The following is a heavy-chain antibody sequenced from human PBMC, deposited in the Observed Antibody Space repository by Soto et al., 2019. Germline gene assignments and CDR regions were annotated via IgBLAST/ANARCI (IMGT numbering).Heavy chain of an antibody. V-gene: IGHV1-69*06. CDR2: IIPIFGTA. CDR1: GGTFSSYA. CDR3: ARVEVGYYGMDV. Sequence: QVQLVQSGAEVKKPGSSVKVSCKASGGTFSSYAISWVRQAPGQGLEWMGGIIPIFGTANYAQKFQGRVTISADKSTRTAYMELSSLRSDDTAVYYCARVEVGYYGMDVWGQGTTVTVSS. D-gene: IGHD3-22*01. J-gene: IGHJ6*02.